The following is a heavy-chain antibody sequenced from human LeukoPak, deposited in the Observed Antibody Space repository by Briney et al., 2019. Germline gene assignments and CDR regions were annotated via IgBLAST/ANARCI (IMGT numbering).Heavy chain of an antibody. J-gene: IGHJ6*03. D-gene: IGHD6-13*01. CDR2: IYTSGST. CDR3: ARGRVSSSTWYSTYYYYFYMDV. V-gene: IGHV4-4*07. Sequence: ASETLSLTCTVSGGSISSYYWSWIRQPAGKGLEWIGRIYTSGSTNYKPSLKSRVTMSVDTSKKQFSLKLSSATAADTAVYFCARGRVSSSTWYSTYYYYFYMDVWGKGTTVTVSS. CDR1: GGSISSYY.